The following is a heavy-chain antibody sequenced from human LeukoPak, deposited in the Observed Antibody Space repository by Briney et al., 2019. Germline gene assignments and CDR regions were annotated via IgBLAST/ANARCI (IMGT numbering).Heavy chain of an antibody. J-gene: IGHJ4*02. CDR1: GGSISSSSYY. CDR3: ARQAVPISSGVGYFDY. V-gene: IGHV4-39*01. CDR2: IYYSGST. Sequence: SETLSLTCTVSGGSISSSSYYWGWIRQPPGKGLEWIGSIYYSGSTYYNPSLKSRVTISVDTSENQFSLKLSSVTAADTAVYYCARQAVPISSGVGYFDYWGQGTLVTVSS. D-gene: IGHD2-15*01.